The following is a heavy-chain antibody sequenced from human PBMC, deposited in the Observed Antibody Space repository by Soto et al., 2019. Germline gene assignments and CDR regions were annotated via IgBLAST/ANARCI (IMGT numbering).Heavy chain of an antibody. J-gene: IGHJ6*02. CDR2: IYSGGST. CDR1: GFTVSSNY. D-gene: IGHD2-2*01. Sequence: GGSLRLSCAASGFTVSSNYMSWVRQAPGKGLEWVSVIYSGGSTYYADSVKGRFTISRDNSKNTLYLQMNSLRAEDTAVYYCARDSSQVVVVPAARTRDYYYGMAVWGQGTTVTVSS. V-gene: IGHV3-53*01. CDR3: ARDSSQVVVVPAARTRDYYYGMAV.